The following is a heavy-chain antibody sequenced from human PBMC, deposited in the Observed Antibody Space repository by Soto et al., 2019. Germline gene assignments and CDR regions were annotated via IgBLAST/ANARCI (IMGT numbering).Heavy chain of an antibody. V-gene: IGHV3-30*18. D-gene: IGHD4-17*01. J-gene: IGHJ6*03. CDR3: AKDQWASGEYYYYFYLYV. CDR1: GFTFSSYG. Sequence: QVQLVASGGGGVQPGRSLRLSFAASGFTFSSYGMHWFRQAPGNGLEWVAVISYDGSNKYYADSVKGRFTISRDNSKHTLYLQLNSLGAEDTAVYYCAKDQWASGEYYYYFYLYVCGKVTTVTVSS. CDR2: ISYDGSNK.